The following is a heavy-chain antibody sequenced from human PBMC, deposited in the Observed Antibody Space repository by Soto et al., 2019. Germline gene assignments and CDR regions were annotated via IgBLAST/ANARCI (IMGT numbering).Heavy chain of an antibody. V-gene: IGHV1-69*06. D-gene: IGHD3-10*01. CDR2: IIPIFGTA. CDR1: GYTFTSYA. CDR3: ARPSGVHDYYYYGMDV. Sequence: SVKVSCKASGYTFTSYAISWVRQAPGQGLEWMGGIIPIFGTANYAQKFQGRVTITADKSTSTAYMELSSLRSEDTAVYYCARPSGVHDYYYYGMDVWGQGTTVTVSS. J-gene: IGHJ6*02.